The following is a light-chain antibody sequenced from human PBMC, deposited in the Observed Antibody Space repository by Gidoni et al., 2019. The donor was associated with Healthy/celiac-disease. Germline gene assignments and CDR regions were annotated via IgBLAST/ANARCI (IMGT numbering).Light chain of an antibody. V-gene: IGKV1-39*01. CDR2: AAS. CDR3: QQSYSTPYT. Sequence: DIQMTQSPSFLSASVGDRVTITCLASQSISSYLNWYQQKPGKAPKLLIYAASSLQSGVPSRFSGSGSGTDFTLTISSLQPEDFATYYCQQSYSTPYTFXXXTKLEIK. J-gene: IGKJ2*01. CDR1: QSISSY.